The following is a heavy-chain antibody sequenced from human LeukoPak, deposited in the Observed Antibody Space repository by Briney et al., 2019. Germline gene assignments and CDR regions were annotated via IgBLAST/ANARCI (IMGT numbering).Heavy chain of an antibody. V-gene: IGHV3-21*01. CDR2: ISSSSSYI. CDR3: TTVAPAGQYDY. CDR1: GFTFSSYS. J-gene: IGHJ4*02. D-gene: IGHD6-13*01. Sequence: PGGSLRLSCAASGFTFSSYSMNWVRQAPGKGLEWVSSISSSSSYIYYADSVKGRFTISRDNAKNSLYLQMNSLRAEDTAVYYCTTVAPAGQYDYWGQGTLVTVSS.